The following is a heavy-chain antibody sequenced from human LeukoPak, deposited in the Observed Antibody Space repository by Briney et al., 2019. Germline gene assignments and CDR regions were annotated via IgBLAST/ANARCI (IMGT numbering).Heavy chain of an antibody. CDR2: FDPEDGET. D-gene: IGHD3-22*01. CDR3: ATRSLVEGVYYDSSGYFNFDY. J-gene: IGHJ4*02. Sequence: ASVKVSCKVSGYTLTELSMHWVRQAPGKGLEWMGGFDPEDGETIYAQKFQGRVTMTEDTSTDTAYMELSSLRPEDTAVYYCATRSLVEGVYYDSSGYFNFDYWGQGTLVTVSS. V-gene: IGHV1-24*01. CDR1: GYTLTELS.